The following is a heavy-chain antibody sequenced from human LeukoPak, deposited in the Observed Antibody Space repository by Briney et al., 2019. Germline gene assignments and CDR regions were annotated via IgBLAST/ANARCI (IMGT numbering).Heavy chain of an antibody. Sequence: PGGSLRLSCAASGFTFSIYEMNWVRQAPAKGLEWVSYISSSGSTIYYADSVKGRFTISRDNAKNSLYLQMNSLRAEDTAVYYCARVGIAVSGSFDYWGQGTLVTVSS. CDR2: ISSSGSTI. V-gene: IGHV3-48*03. CDR3: ARVGIAVSGSFDY. D-gene: IGHD6-19*01. J-gene: IGHJ4*02. CDR1: GFTFSIYE.